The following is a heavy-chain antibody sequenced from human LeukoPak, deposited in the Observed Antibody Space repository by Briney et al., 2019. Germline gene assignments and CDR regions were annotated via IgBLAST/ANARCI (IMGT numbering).Heavy chain of an antibody. Sequence: SETLSLTCAVYGGSFSGYYWSWIRQPPGKGLEWIGEINHSGSTNYNPSLKSRVTISVDTSKNQFSLKLSSVTAADTAVYYCARGSRSSIAARRRIYFDYWGQGTLVTVSS. CDR3: ARGSRSSIAARRRIYFDY. CDR1: GGSFSGYY. V-gene: IGHV4-34*01. CDR2: INHSGST. D-gene: IGHD6-6*01. J-gene: IGHJ4*02.